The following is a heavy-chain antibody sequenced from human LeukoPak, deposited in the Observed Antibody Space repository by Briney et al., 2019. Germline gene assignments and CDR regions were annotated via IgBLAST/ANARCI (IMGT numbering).Heavy chain of an antibody. V-gene: IGHV3-30-3*01. CDR2: ISYDGSNK. D-gene: IGHD2-15*01. J-gene: IGHJ3*02. CDR3: AREQAVGCSGGSCYDQVAFDI. Sequence: GGSLRLSCAASGFTFSSYAMHWVRQAPGKGLEWVAVISYDGSNKYYADSVKGRFTISRDNSKNTLYLQMNSLRAEDTAVYYCAREQAVGCSGGSCYDQVAFDIWGQGTMVTVSS. CDR1: GFTFSSYA.